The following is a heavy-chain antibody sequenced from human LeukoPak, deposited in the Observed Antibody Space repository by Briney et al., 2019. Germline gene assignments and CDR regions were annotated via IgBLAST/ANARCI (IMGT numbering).Heavy chain of an antibody. CDR3: ARKYYDYVWGSYRYTAGFDP. Sequence: SETLSLTCAVYGGSFSGYYWSWIRQPPGKGLEWIGEINHSGSTNYNPSLKSQVTISVDTSKNQFSLKLSSVTAADTAVYYCARKYYDYVWGSYRYTAGFDPWGQGTLVTVSS. CDR1: GGSFSGYY. D-gene: IGHD3-16*02. J-gene: IGHJ5*02. CDR2: INHSGST. V-gene: IGHV4-34*01.